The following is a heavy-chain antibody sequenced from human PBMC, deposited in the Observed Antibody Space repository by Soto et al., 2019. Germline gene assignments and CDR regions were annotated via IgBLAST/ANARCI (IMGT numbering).Heavy chain of an antibody. J-gene: IGHJ4*02. CDR3: ARGRFLRLTGYYGLDY. V-gene: IGHV1-69*13. CDR1: GGTFSSYA. D-gene: IGHD3-9*01. Sequence: SVKVSCKASGGTFSSYAISWVRQAPGQGLEWMGGIIPIFGTANYAQKFQGRVTITADESTSTAYMELSSLRSEDTAVYYCARGRFLRLTGYYGLDYSGQGTLVTVSS. CDR2: IIPIFGTA.